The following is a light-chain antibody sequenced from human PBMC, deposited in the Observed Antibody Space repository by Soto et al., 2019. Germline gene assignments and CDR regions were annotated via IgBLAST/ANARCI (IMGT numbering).Light chain of an antibody. V-gene: IGKV3-15*01. CDR3: QQYINWPPWT. CDR2: DAS. CDR1: QSVRSN. J-gene: IGKJ1*01. Sequence: EIVMTQSPVTLSVSPGERATLSCRASQSVRSNLAWYQQKPGQAPRLLMYDASTRATGIPARFSGSGSGTEFTFTITSLQSEDFAVYYCQQYINWPPWTFGQGTKVEIK.